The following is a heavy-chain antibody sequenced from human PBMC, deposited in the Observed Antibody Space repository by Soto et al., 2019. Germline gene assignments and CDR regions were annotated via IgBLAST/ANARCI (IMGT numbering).Heavy chain of an antibody. V-gene: IGHV1-2*04. Sequence: ASVKVSCKASGYTFTGSYMHWLRQAPGQGLEWMGWINPNSGGTNYAQKFQGWVTMTRDTSISTAYMELSRLRSDDTAVYYCVSGMGGYSYGYVSLDYWGQGTLVTVS. CDR2: INPNSGGT. J-gene: IGHJ4*02. CDR3: VSGMGGYSYGYVSLDY. D-gene: IGHD5-18*01. CDR1: GYTFTGSY.